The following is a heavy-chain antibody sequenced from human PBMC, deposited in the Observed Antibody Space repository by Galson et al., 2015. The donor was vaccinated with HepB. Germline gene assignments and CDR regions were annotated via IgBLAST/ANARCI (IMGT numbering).Heavy chain of an antibody. CDR2: IKQDGNEK. Sequence: SLRLSCAASGFSFGSYWMTWVRQAPGKGLEWVANIKQDGNEKFYVDSVKGRFSISRDNAKNSLYLHMNNLRAEDTAVYYCARGSVWGSYRSTYFDYWGQGTLATVSP. V-gene: IGHV3-7*03. CDR3: ARGSVWGSYRSTYFDY. D-gene: IGHD3-16*02. J-gene: IGHJ4*02. CDR1: GFSFGSYW.